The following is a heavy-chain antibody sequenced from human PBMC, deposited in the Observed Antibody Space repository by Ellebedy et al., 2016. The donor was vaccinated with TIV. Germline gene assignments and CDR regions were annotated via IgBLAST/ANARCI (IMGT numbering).Heavy chain of an antibody. D-gene: IGHD4-17*01. CDR1: GYTFTSYG. V-gene: IGHV1-18*01. J-gene: IGHJ6*02. Sequence: ASVKVSCXASGYTFTSYGITWVRQAPGQGLEWMGWISAYNGDTDYAQKLQGRVTMTTDTSTSTAYMELRRLRSDDTAVYYCARTLPSLRCGMDVWGQGTTVTVSS. CDR2: ISAYNGDT. CDR3: ARTLPSLRCGMDV.